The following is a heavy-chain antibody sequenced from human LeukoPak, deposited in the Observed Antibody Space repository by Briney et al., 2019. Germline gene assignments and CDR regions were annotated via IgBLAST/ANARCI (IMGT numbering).Heavy chain of an antibody. CDR2: INPNSGGT. V-gene: IGHV1-2*02. CDR3: ARGLLLRSILGQRSGYYFHY. J-gene: IGHJ4*02. D-gene: IGHD3-22*01. Sequence: SVKVSCKASGYTFTGYYMHWVRQAPGQGLEWMGWINPNSGGTNYAQKFQGRVTMTRDTSISTAYMELSRLRSDDTAVYYCARGLLLRSILGQRSGYYFHYWGQGTLVTVSS. CDR1: GYTFTGYY.